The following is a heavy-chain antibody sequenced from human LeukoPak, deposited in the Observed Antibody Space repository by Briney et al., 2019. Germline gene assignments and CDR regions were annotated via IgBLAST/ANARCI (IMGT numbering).Heavy chain of an antibody. CDR2: IKQDASEK. V-gene: IGHV3-7*03. J-gene: IGHJ6*03. Sequence: GGSLRLSCAASGFTFSTCWMSWVRQAPGKGLEWVANIKQDASEKNYLDSVKGRFTISRDNAKNSLYLQMNSLRAEDMALYYCAKGSNYDYYYYMDVWGKGTTVTVSS. D-gene: IGHD4-11*01. CDR1: GFTFSTCW. CDR3: AKGSNYDYYYYMDV.